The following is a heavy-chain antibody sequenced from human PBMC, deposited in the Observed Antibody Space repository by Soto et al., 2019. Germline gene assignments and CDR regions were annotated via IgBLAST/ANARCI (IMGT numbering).Heavy chain of an antibody. CDR3: AKDRYGDYGGIDY. V-gene: IGHV3-48*01. CDR1: GFTFSSFS. CDR2: ISSGRTIT. D-gene: IGHD4-17*01. J-gene: IGHJ4*02. Sequence: PGGSLRLSCAASGFTFSSFSMNWVRQSPGKGLEWVSYISSGRTITYYADSVKGRFTISRDNAKNTLYLQMNSLSAEDTAVYYCAKDRYGDYGGIDYWGQGTMVTVSS.